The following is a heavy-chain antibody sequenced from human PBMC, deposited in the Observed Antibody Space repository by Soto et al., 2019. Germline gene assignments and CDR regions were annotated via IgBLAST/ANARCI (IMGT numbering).Heavy chain of an antibody. V-gene: IGHV3-53*01. D-gene: IGHD5-12*01. CDR3: ARDSSSAYYYLFAFDI. CDR2: IYSSGKS. Sequence: EVPLVESGGGLIQPGGSLRLSCAASGFVVNNNYMIWVRQAPGKGLEWVSLIYSSGKSYYADSVRGRFTIFRDNSKNTLYLQIDNLRAEDTAVYYCARDSSSAYYYLFAFDIWGQGTVVTVSS. CDR1: GFVVNNNY. J-gene: IGHJ3*02.